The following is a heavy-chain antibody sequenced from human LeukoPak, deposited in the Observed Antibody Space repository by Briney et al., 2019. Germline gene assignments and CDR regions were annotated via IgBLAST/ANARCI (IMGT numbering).Heavy chain of an antibody. CDR1: GGTFISYA. D-gene: IGHD2-2*01. CDR2: INPSGGST. Sequence: GASVKVSCKASGGTFISYAISWVRQAPGQGLEWMGIINPSGGSTSYAQKFQGRVTMTRDTSTSTVYMELSSLRSEDTAVYYCALRLSPDQLSVAFDYWGQGTLVTVSS. J-gene: IGHJ4*02. V-gene: IGHV1-46*01. CDR3: ALRLSPDQLSVAFDY.